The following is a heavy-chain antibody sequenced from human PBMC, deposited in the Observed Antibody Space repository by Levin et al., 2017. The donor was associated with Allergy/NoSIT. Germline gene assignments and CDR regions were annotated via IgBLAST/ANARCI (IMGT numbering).Heavy chain of an antibody. CDR1: GGSISSYY. D-gene: IGHD3-16*02. CDR2: IYTSGST. V-gene: IGHV4-4*07. J-gene: IGHJ5*02. CDR3: ARDGGGYYDYVWGSYRYTNNWFDP. Sequence: SSETLSLTCTVSGGSISSYYWSWIRQPAGKGLEWIGRIYTSGSTNYNPSLKSRVTMSVDTSKNQFSLKLSPVTAADTAVYYCARDGGGYYDYVWGSYRYTNNWFDPWGQGTLVTVSS.